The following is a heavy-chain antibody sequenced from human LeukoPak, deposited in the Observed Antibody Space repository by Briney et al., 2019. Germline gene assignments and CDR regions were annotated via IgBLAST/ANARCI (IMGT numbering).Heavy chain of an antibody. V-gene: IGHV4-34*01. CDR2: INHSGIT. J-gene: IGHJ6*02. Sequence: SETLSLTCAVHGGSFSGSYWNWIRQPPGKGQEWIGEINHSGITNYNPSLKSRVIISVDTSKNKFSLKVRSVTAADSAVYYCARRVRLWTNDLYYYGTDVWGQGTTVTVSS. CDR3: ARRVRLWTNDLYYYGTDV. D-gene: IGHD3-10*01. CDR1: GGSFSGSY.